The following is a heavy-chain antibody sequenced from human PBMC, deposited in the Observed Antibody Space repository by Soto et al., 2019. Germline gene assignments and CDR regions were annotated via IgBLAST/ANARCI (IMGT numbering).Heavy chain of an antibody. Sequence: QVQLVESGGGVVQPGTSLRLSCAASGFTFTNYAMHWVRQAPGKGLEWVAVISYDGSNNYYADSVKGRFTISRANSNNPLYLQMNSLRADDTAAYYCAMSYYYDSSGHYSGPGYYFDYWGQGTLVTVSS. J-gene: IGHJ4*02. CDR2: ISYDGSNN. CDR3: AMSYYYDSSGHYSGPGYYFDY. CDR1: GFTFTNYA. D-gene: IGHD3-22*01. V-gene: IGHV3-30-3*01.